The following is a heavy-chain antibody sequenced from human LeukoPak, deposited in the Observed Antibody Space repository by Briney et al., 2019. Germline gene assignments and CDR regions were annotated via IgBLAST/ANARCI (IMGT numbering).Heavy chain of an antibody. CDR3: ARPWSTTYVVATAFDS. CDR1: AFTFSSYW. J-gene: IGHJ4*02. Sequence: PGGSLRLSCTASAFTFSSYWMHWVRQAPGKGLVWVSHINSVSGATTHYADSVKGRFTISRDNSQNTLYLQMNSLGAEDTAVYYCARPWSTTYVVATAFDSWGQGTLVTVSS. D-gene: IGHD2/OR15-2a*01. V-gene: IGHV3-74*01. CDR2: INSVSGATT.